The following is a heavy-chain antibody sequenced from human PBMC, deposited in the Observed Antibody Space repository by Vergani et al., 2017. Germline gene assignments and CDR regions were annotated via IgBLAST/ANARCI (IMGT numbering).Heavy chain of an antibody. J-gene: IGHJ6*03. CDR1: GFTFSSYS. CDR3: AKSVGGEYYDYVWGSPNYYYYYYMDV. V-gene: IGHV3-21*04. CDR2: ISSSSSYI. Sequence: EVQLVESGGGLVKPGGSLRLSCAASGFTFSSYSMNWVRQAPGKGLEWVSSISSSSSYIYYADSVKGRFTISRDNAKNSLYLQMNSLRAEDTAVYYCAKSVGGEYYDYVWGSPNYYYYYYMDVWGKGTTVTVSS. D-gene: IGHD3-16*01.